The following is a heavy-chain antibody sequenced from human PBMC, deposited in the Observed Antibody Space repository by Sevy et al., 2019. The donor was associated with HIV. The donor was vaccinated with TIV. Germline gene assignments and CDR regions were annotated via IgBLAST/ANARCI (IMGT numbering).Heavy chain of an antibody. CDR2: IPFDGKNK. CDR3: AKDKYYSDNDRMAPVDV. V-gene: IGHV3-30*18. CDR1: GFTFRTYG. Sequence: GGSLRLSCVGSGFTFRTYGMHWVRQSPGKGLEWVALIPFDGKNKYDGDSVKGRFIISRDKSKNTLYLEMNRLRPEDTAVYYCAKDKYYSDNDRMAPVDVWGQGTTVTVSS. D-gene: IGHD3-16*01. J-gene: IGHJ6*02.